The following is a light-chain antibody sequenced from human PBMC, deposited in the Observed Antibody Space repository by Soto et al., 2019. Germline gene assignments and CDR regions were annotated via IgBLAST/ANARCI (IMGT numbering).Light chain of an antibody. CDR1: QSVSSSY. J-gene: IGKJ1*01. Sequence: EIVLTQSPGTLSLSPGERATLSGRASQSVSSSYFAWYQQKPGQAPRLLIYGASSRATGIPDRFSGSGSGTDFTLTISRLEPEDFAVYYCQQYGSSPPWTFGHGTKVEIK. V-gene: IGKV3-20*01. CDR2: GAS. CDR3: QQYGSSPPWT.